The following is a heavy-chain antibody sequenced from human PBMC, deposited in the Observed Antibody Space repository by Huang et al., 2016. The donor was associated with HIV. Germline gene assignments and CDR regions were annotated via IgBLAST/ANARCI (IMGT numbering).Heavy chain of an antibody. J-gene: IGHJ3*02. CDR3: ATGFDTYYDI. V-gene: IGHV1-24*01. Sequence: QVQLVQSGAEVKKPGASVKVSCKVSGYTLTELSIHWVRQAPGKGLEWMGGFGPENGETNYAQNFQGRVTMTEDTSTDTAYMELNSLRSEDTAVYYCATGFDTYYDIWGQGTMVIASS. CDR2: FGPENGET. D-gene: IGHD2-21*01. CDR1: GYTLTELS.